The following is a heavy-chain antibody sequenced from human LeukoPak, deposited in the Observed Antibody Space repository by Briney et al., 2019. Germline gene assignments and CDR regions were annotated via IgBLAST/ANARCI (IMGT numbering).Heavy chain of an antibody. CDR2: ISSSGSTI. CDR3: AELGITMIGGV. J-gene: IGHJ6*04. CDR1: GFTFSSYE. D-gene: IGHD3-10*02. V-gene: IGHV3-48*03. Sequence: GGSLRLSCAASGFTFSSYEINWVRQAPGEGLEGGSYISSSGSTIYYADSVKGRFTISRDNAKNSLYLQMNSLRAEDTAVYYCAELGITMIGGVWGKGTTVTISS.